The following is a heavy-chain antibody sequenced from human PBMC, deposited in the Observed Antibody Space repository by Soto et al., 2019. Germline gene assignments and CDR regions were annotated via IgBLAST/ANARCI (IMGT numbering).Heavy chain of an antibody. J-gene: IGHJ4*02. Sequence: GRLRRTCKASGFVFTNFWMHWVRHVPGKGLVWVARIDTSGHSTNYAESVKGRFTISRDNAKNTVSLQMNSLRVEDTGVYYCAKDSWYFDLWSQGSQVTAPQ. V-gene: IGHV3-74*01. CDR3: AKDSWYFDL. CDR1: GFVFTNFW. D-gene: IGHD6-13*01. CDR2: IDTSGHST.